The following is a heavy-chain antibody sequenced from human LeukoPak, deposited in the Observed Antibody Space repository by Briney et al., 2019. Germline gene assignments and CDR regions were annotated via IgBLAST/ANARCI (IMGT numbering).Heavy chain of an antibody. V-gene: IGHV3-48*04. Sequence: GGSLRLSCAASGFTFNTYSMNWVRQAPGKGLEWVSYISSGSSTKYYADSVKGRFTISRDNAKNTLYLQMNSLRAEDTAVYYCARVRGQLWFADGFDIWGQGTMATVSS. CDR1: GFTFNTYS. J-gene: IGHJ3*02. D-gene: IGHD3-10*01. CDR2: ISSGSSTK. CDR3: ARVRGQLWFADGFDI.